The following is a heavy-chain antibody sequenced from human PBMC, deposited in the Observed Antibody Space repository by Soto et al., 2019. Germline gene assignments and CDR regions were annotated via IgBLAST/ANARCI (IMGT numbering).Heavy chain of an antibody. CDR1: GYTFTSYG. Sequence: ASVKVSSKASGYTFTSYGISWVRQAPGQGLEWMGWISAYNGNTNYAQKLQGRVTMTRDTSTSTVYMELSSLRSEDTAVYYCARAPAYYYDSSGYYRYWGQGTLVTVSS. J-gene: IGHJ4*02. D-gene: IGHD3-22*01. CDR3: ARAPAYYYDSSGYYRY. V-gene: IGHV1-18*01. CDR2: ISAYNGNT.